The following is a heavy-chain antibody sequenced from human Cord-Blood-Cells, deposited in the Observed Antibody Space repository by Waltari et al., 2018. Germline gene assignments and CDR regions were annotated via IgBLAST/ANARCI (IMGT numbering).Heavy chain of an antibody. D-gene: IGHD4-17*01. Sequence: QVQLQQWGAGLLKPSETLSLTCAVYGGSFSGYYWSWIRQPPGKGREWIGEINHSGSTTYTPALNSRVTISVDTSKNQFSLKLSSVTAADTAVYYCARMDYGDFDYWGQGTLVTVSS. V-gene: IGHV4-34*01. J-gene: IGHJ4*02. CDR2: INHSGST. CDR3: ARMDYGDFDY. CDR1: GGSFSGYY.